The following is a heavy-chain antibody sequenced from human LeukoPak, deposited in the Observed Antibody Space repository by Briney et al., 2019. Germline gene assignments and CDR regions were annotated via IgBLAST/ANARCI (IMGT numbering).Heavy chain of an antibody. CDR1: GGSISSYY. CDR3: ARGELRYFDY. Sequence: SESLSLTCTVSGGSISSYYWSWIRQPPGKGLEWIGYIYYSGSTNYNPSLKSRVTISVDTPKNQFSLKLSSVTAADTAVYYCARGELRYFDYWGQGTLVTVSS. CDR2: IYYSGST. V-gene: IGHV4-59*01. J-gene: IGHJ4*02. D-gene: IGHD2-15*01.